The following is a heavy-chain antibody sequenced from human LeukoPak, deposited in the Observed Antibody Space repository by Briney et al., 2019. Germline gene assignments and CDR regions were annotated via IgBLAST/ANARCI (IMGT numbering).Heavy chain of an antibody. J-gene: IGHJ4*02. D-gene: IGHD3-22*01. CDR3: VRVEVGVLN. CDR1: NGSFSGYY. V-gene: IGHV4-34*01. CDR2: INHSGST. Sequence: PSETLSLTCAVYNGSFSGYYWTWIRQSPGKGLEWIGEINHSGSTNYNPSLKSRVTISVDTSKNQFSLKLSSVTAADTAVYYCVRVEVGVLNWGQGTLVTVSS.